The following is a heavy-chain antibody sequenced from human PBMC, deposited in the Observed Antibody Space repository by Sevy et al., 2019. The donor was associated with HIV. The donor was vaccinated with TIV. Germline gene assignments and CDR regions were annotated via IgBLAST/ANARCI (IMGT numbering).Heavy chain of an antibody. Sequence: GGSLRLSCAASGFTFSSSIINWVRQAPGKGLKWVSSISGTGSTIYYADSVKGRFTISRDNAKNSLYLQMHSLRDEDTAVYYCARSDYGDYVGWFDPWGQRTLVTVSS. D-gene: IGHD4-17*01. J-gene: IGHJ5*02. CDR2: ISGTGSTI. V-gene: IGHV3-48*02. CDR3: ARSDYGDYVGWFDP. CDR1: GFTFSSSI.